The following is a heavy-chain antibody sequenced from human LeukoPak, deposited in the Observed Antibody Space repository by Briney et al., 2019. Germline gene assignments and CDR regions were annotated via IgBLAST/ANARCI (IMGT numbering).Heavy chain of an antibody. CDR3: RGDYESNYYYYMDV. D-gene: IGHD4-17*01. J-gene: IGHJ6*03. Sequence: SETLSLTCTVSGGSISSYYWSWIRQPAGKGLEWIGRIYTSGSTNYNPSLKSRVTMSVDTSKNQFSLKLSSVTAADTAVYYCRGDYESNYYYYMDVWGKGTTVTVSS. CDR1: GGSISSYY. V-gene: IGHV4-4*07. CDR2: IYTSGST.